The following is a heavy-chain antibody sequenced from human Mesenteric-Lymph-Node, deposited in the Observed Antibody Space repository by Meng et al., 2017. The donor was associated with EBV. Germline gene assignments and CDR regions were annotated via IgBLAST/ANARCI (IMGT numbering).Heavy chain of an antibody. CDR3: ARGLWFRDFLRWFDP. D-gene: IGHD3-10*01. CDR2: IHQSGST. V-gene: IGHV4-4*02. Sequence: QLQDSGPGLVKLWETLSLTCAVPGGSIGSSHWWSWVRQPPGKGLEWIGEIHQSGSTNFNPSLRSRVTMSIDKSNNQFSLKLRSVTAADTAVYYCARGLWFRDFLRWFDPWGQGTLVTVSS. CDR1: GGSIGSSHW. J-gene: IGHJ5*02.